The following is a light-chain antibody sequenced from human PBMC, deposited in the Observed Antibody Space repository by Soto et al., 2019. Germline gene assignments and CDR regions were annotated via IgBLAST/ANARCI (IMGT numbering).Light chain of an antibody. CDR2: DSS. CDR1: QSVSSY. CDR3: QQRSNWPRFT. Sequence: EIVLTQSPATLSLSPGERATLSCRASQSVSSYLAWYQQKPGQPPRLLIYDSSNRATGIPARFSCIGSGTDFTLTISSLEPEDFAVYYCQQRSNWPRFTFGPGTKVDVK. J-gene: IGKJ3*01. V-gene: IGKV3-11*01.